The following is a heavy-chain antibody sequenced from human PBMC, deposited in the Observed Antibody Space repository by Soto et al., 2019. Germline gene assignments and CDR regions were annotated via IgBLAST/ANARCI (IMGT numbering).Heavy chain of an antibody. CDR2: IYHSGST. V-gene: IGHV4-4*02. Sequence: QVQLQESGPGLVKPSGTLSLTCAVSSGSISSSNWWSWVRQPPGKGLEWIGEIYHSGSTNYNPSLQGRFSPSVDQTHNRFSLELSSVTAADTAGYFCARAGGPAPMAVGGTGTPAFFDYWGQGILVTVSP. CDR3: ARAGGPAPMAVGGTGTPAFFDY. D-gene: IGHD6-19*01. CDR1: SGSISSSNW. J-gene: IGHJ4*02.